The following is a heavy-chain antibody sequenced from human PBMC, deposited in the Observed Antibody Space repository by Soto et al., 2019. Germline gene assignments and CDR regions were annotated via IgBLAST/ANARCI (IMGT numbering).Heavy chain of an antibody. D-gene: IGHD3-3*01. J-gene: IGHJ4*02. V-gene: IGHV1-46*01. CDR3: ARVGLIPWTKTAFFDH. CDR1: GYTFTSYY. CDR2: INPSAGTT. Sequence: ASVKVSCKASGYTFTSYYIQWVRQAPGQGLEWMGIINPSAGTTSYTQTFQDRVTMTRDTSTSTVYMELSGLRSEDTAIYYCARVGLIPWTKTAFFDHWGQGTLVTVSS.